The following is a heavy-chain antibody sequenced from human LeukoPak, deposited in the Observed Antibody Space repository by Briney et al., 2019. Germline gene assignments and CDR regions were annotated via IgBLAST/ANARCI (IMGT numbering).Heavy chain of an antibody. J-gene: IGHJ6*03. D-gene: IGHD2-2*02. CDR3: ARVAAEVVGVPGAIGFGWLRRDYYYMDV. CDR2: IIPIFGTA. CDR1: GGTFSNHA. Sequence: ASVKVSCKASGGTFSNHAVSWVRQAPGQGLEWMGGIIPIFGTANYAQKFQGRVTITADESTSTAYMELRSLRSEDTAVYYCARVAAEVVGVPGAIGFGWLRRDYYYMDVWGKGTTVTVSS. V-gene: IGHV1-69*13.